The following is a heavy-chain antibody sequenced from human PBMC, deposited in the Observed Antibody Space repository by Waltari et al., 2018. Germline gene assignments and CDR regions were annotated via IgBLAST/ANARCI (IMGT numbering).Heavy chain of an antibody. CDR2: IYHSGST. CDR1: GYSIYSGYY. CDR3: AREDYRGNYPFHY. V-gene: IGHV4-38-2*02. Sequence: QVQLQESGPGLVKPSETLSLTCTVSGYSIYSGYYWGWIRQPPGKGLEWIGSIYHSGSTNYNPSLKSRATISVDTSRNHFSLKLSSVTAVDTAVYYCAREDYRGNYPFHYWGQGTLVTVSS. J-gene: IGHJ4*02. D-gene: IGHD1-26*01.